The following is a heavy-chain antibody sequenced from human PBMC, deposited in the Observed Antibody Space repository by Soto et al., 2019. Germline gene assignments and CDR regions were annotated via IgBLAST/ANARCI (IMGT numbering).Heavy chain of an antibody. CDR3: ARHRIEVVWRGFDF. CDR2: SSYNGGT. Sequence: SETLSLTCTVSTDSSSFTNSYWCWIRQPPGKGLQWIGSSSYNGGTFYNPSLKGRVVISFDTSKKQSSLQVTSVTAADTAVYFCARHRIEVVWRGFDFWGQGSPVTVSS. D-gene: IGHD3-10*01. J-gene: IGHJ4*02. CDR1: TDSSSFTNSY. V-gene: IGHV4-39*01.